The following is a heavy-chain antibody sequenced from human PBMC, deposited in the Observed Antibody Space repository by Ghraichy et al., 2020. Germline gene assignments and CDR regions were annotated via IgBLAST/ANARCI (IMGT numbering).Heavy chain of an antibody. V-gene: IGHV4-30-2*01. CDR1: GGSISSGGYS. Sequence: SETLSLTCAVSGGSISSGGYSWSWIRQPPGKGLEWIGYIYHSGSTYYNPSLKSRVTISVDRSKNQFSLKLSSVTAADTAVYYCARGYYDSSGYYYKLLGDAFDIWGQGTMVTVSS. CDR2: IYHSGST. CDR3: ARGYYDSSGYYYKLLGDAFDI. J-gene: IGHJ3*02. D-gene: IGHD3-22*01.